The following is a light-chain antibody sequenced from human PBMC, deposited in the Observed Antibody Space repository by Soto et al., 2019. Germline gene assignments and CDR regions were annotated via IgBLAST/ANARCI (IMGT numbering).Light chain of an antibody. CDR1: QSVTTF. Sequence: EIVLTQSPVTLSLSPGERATLSCRASQSVTTFLAWYQQKPGQAPRLLIYDASKRATGIPARFSGSGSGTDFTLTTSSLDPEDFAVYYCQQRTNWPLTFGGGPRWRSN. V-gene: IGKV3-11*01. CDR2: DAS. J-gene: IGKJ4*01. CDR3: QQRTNWPLT.